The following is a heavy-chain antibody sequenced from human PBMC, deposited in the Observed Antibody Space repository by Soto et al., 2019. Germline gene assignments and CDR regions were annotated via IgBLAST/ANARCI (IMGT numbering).Heavy chain of an antibody. CDR2: IYPSGTI. CDR3: PPYPDFAKYYFEY. V-gene: IGHV4-30-2*01. CDR1: GVSITTNGYS. J-gene: IGHJ4*02. Sequence: SETLSLTCAVSGVSITTNGYSWSWIRQPPGKGLEWIGYIYPSGTIFYNPSLNSRVTISADTSNNQFSLKLTSVTAADQAVSFCPPYPDFAKYYFEYWGRGTLVTV. D-gene: IGHD2-21*02.